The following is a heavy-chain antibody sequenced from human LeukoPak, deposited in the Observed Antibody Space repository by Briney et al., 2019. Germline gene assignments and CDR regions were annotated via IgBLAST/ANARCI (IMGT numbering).Heavy chain of an antibody. J-gene: IGHJ4*02. Sequence: GGSLRLSCAASGFTFSSYGMHWVRQAPGKGLEWVAFIRYDGSNKYYADSVKGRFTISRDNSKNTLYLQMNSLRAEDTAVYYCAKQGPGYCSSTNCYGVDYWGQGTLVTVSS. D-gene: IGHD2-2*01. CDR3: AKQGPGYCSSTNCYGVDY. CDR2: IRYDGSNK. V-gene: IGHV3-30*02. CDR1: GFTFSSYG.